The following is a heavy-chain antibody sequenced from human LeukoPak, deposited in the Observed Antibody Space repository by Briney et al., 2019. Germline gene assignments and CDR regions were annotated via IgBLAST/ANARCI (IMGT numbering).Heavy chain of an antibody. Sequence: KPGGSLRLSCAASGFTFSSHAMNWVRQAPGKGLEWVSYITNNGTTIYYADSVKGRFTISRDNAENSLYLQMNSLRAEDTAIYYCARDQWLAYYYHGMDVWGQGTTVTVSS. CDR3: ARDQWLAYYYHGMDV. D-gene: IGHD6-19*01. CDR1: GFTFSSHA. J-gene: IGHJ6*02. V-gene: IGHV3-48*03. CDR2: ITNNGTTI.